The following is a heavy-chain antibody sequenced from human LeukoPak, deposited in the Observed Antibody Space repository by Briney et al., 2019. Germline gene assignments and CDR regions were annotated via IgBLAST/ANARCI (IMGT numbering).Heavy chain of an antibody. CDR2: ISGSGGST. D-gene: IGHD3-22*01. CDR3: AKDVDYYDSSGYYPPSYFDY. Sequence: GGSLRLSCAASGFTFSSYAMSWVRQAPGKGLEWVSAISGSGGSTYYADSVKGRFTISRDNSKNTLYLQMNSLRAEDTAVYYCAKDVDYYDSSGYYPPSYFDYWGQGTLVTVSS. V-gene: IGHV3-23*01. CDR1: GFTFSSYA. J-gene: IGHJ4*02.